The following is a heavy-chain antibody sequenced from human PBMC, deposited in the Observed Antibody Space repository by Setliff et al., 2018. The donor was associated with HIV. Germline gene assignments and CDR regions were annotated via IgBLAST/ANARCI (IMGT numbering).Heavy chain of an antibody. CDR3: ARGLRSDNYYFHGMDV. V-gene: IGHV4-59*08. D-gene: IGHD5-12*01. CDR2: ISYRGIT. Sequence: SETLSLTCTVSGGSINDYYWTWIRQPPGKRLEWIGYISYRGITNYSPSLKSRVSMSVDTSKNQFSLRLSSVTATDTAIYFCARGLRSDNYYFHGMDVWGQGTTVTVSS. CDR1: GGSINDYY. J-gene: IGHJ6*02.